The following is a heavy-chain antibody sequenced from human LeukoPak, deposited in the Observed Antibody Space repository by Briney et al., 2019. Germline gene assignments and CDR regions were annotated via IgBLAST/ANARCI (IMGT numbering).Heavy chain of an antibody. Sequence: GRSLRLSCAASGFTFSSYAMHWVRQAPGKGLEWVSVISYDGSNKYYADSVKGRFTISRDNSKNTLYLQMNSLRAEDTAVYYCARGDGRSLYSSSPYNWFDPWGQGTLVTVSS. D-gene: IGHD6-13*01. J-gene: IGHJ5*02. CDR1: GFTFSSYA. CDR2: ISYDGSNK. V-gene: IGHV3-30-3*01. CDR3: ARGDGRSLYSSSPYNWFDP.